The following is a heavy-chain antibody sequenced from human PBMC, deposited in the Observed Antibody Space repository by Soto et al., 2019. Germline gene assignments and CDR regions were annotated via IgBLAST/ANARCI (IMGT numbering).Heavy chain of an antibody. Sequence: QVQLVESGGGVVQPGRSLRLSCAASGFTFSSYGMHWVRQAPGKGLEWVAVIWYDGSNKYYADSVKGRFTISRDNSKNTLYLQMNSLRAEDTAVYYCVQNVDMGLAIGMDVWGQGTTVTVSS. CDR3: VQNVDMGLAIGMDV. CDR2: IWYDGSNK. J-gene: IGHJ6*02. V-gene: IGHV3-33*01. CDR1: GFTFSSYG. D-gene: IGHD2-8*02.